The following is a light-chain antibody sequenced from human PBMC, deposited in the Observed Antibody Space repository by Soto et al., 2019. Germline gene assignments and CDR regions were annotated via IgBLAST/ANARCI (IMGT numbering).Light chain of an antibody. CDR3: SSYTSSSTLL. CDR1: SSDVGGYNY. V-gene: IGLV2-14*03. J-gene: IGLJ2*01. Sequence: QSALTQPASVSGSPGQSITISCTGTSSDVGGYNYVSWYQQHPGKAPKLMIYDVNIRPSGVSSRFSGSRSGNTASLTISGLQAADEADYYCSSYTSSSTLLFGGGTKLTVL. CDR2: DVN.